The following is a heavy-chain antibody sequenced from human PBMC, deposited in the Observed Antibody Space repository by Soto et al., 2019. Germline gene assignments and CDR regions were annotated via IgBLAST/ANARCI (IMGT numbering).Heavy chain of an antibody. CDR3: ARDLWRYCSGGSCYQPIYYYYYGMDV. CDR1: GFTFSSYA. CDR2: ISYDGSNK. V-gene: IGHV3-30-3*01. Sequence: GGSLRLSCAASGFTFSSYAMHWVRQAPGKGLEWVAVISYDGSNKYYADSVKGRFTISRDNSKNTLYLQMNSLRAEDTAVYYCARDLWRYCSGGSCYQPIYYYYYGMDVWGQGTTVTVSS. D-gene: IGHD2-15*01. J-gene: IGHJ6*02.